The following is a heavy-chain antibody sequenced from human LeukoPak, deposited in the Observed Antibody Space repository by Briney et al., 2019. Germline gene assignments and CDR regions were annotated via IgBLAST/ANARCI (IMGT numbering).Heavy chain of an antibody. CDR1: GGSISSGSYY. D-gene: IGHD1-20*01. CDR2: IYHSGST. V-gene: IGHV4-39*07. Sequence: SQTLSLTCTVSGGSISSGSYYWGWIRQPPGKGLEWIGSIYHSGSTYYNPSLKSRVTISVDTSKNQFSLKLSSVTAADTAVYYWARVRITGTTGRFDYRGQGTLVTVSP. CDR3: ARVRITGTTGRFDY. J-gene: IGHJ4*02.